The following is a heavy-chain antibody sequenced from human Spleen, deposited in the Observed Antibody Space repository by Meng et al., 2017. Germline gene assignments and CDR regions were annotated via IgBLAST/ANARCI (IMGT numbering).Heavy chain of an antibody. D-gene: IGHD2-21*02. V-gene: IGHV4-59*12. CDR2: IYYSGST. J-gene: IGHJ3*02. CDR3: ARNYCGGDCYRSGGGRRFGAFDI. CDR1: DDSISSYY. Sequence: GSLRLSCTVSDDSISSYYWNWIRQPPGKGLEWIGSIYYSGSTYYNPSLKSRVTISVDTSKNQFSLKLSSVTAADTAVYYCARNYCGGDCYRSGGGRRFGAFDIWGQGTMVTVSS.